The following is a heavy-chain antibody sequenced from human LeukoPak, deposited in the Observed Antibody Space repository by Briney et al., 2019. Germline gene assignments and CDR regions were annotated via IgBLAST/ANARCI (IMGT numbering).Heavy chain of an antibody. CDR3: TRQSGTVTPIDY. CDR1: SGSLSGYS. D-gene: IGHD4-17*01. V-gene: IGHV4-34*01. CDR2: ISHSGIT. Sequence: SETLSLTCAVSSGSLSGYSWGWSRQPPGKGLEWVGEISHSGITNYNASLKSRVTISLNKSEIQFSLMLSSVTAADTAVYFCTRQSGTVTPIDYWSQGTLVTVSS. J-gene: IGHJ4*02.